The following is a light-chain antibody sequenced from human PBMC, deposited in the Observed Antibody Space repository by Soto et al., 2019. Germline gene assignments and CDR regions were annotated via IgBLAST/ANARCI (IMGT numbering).Light chain of an antibody. CDR2: AAS. CDR1: QSISSY. Sequence: DIQMTQSPSSLSASVGDRVTISCRTSQSISSYLNWYQQKPGKAPKLLIYAASSLQSGVPSRFSGSGSGTDFTLTISSLQPEDFATYYCQQANSFPLTFGGGTKA. CDR3: QQANSFPLT. J-gene: IGKJ4*01. V-gene: IGKV1-39*01.